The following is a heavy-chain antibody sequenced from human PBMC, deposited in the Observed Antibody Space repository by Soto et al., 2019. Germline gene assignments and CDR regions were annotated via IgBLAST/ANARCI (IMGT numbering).Heavy chain of an antibody. V-gene: IGHV5-51*01. CDR3: ARVPGDRPGWFDP. D-gene: IGHD7-27*01. CDR2: IYPGDSDT. J-gene: IGHJ5*02. Sequence: GESLRVSSRGAEYRCAGYGSGWVRQIPGKGLEWMGIIYPGDSDTRYSPSFQGQVTISADKSISTAYLQWSSLKASDTAMYYCARVPGDRPGWFDPWGQGTLVTVSS. CDR1: EYRCAGYG.